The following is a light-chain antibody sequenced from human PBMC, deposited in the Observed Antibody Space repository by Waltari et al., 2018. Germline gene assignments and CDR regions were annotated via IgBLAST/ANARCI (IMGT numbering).Light chain of an antibody. J-gene: IGLJ2*01. CDR2: DYT. Sequence: QSALTQPRPVSGSPGQSVTIPCTGTSSDAGGYAHVLWYQHPPGKAPNVMFCDYTKRPAGVPDRFSGSKSGNTASLTISGLQAEEEADYYCCSYAGSYTHVVFGGGTKLTVL. V-gene: IGLV2-11*01. CDR3: CSYAGSYTHVV. CDR1: SSDAGGYAH.